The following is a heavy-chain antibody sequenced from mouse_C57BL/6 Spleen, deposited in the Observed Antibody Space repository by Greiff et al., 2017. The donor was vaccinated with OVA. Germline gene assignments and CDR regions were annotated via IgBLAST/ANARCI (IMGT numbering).Heavy chain of an antibody. D-gene: IGHD2-3*01. Sequence: VQLKQSGAELVRPGASVKLSCTASGFNIKDYYMHWVKQRPEQGLEWIGRIDPEDGDTESAPKFPGKATMTADTSSNTAYLQLSSLTSEDTAVYYCSTGIYDGYYVGAGCAYWGQGTLVTVSA. CDR2: IDPEDGDT. J-gene: IGHJ3*01. CDR3: STGIYDGYYVGAGCAY. CDR1: GFNIKDYY. V-gene: IGHV14-1*01.